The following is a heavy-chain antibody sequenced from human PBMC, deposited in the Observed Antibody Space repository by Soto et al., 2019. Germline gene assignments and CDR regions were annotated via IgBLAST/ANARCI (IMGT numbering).Heavy chain of an antibody. CDR2: ISSNGGST. J-gene: IGHJ3*02. Sequence: GGSLRLSCSASGFTFSSYAMHWVRQAPGKGLEYVSAISSNGGSTYYADSVKGRFTISRDNSKNTLYLQMSSLRAEDTAVYYCVSWGVLGAFDIWGQGTMVTVSS. CDR1: GFTFSSYA. D-gene: IGHD2-8*02. CDR3: VSWGVLGAFDI. V-gene: IGHV3-64D*08.